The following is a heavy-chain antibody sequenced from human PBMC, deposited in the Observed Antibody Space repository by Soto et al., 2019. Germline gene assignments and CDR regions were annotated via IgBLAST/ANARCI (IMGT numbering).Heavy chain of an antibody. CDR1: GGSISSGAYY. CDR2: TYYSGST. CDR3: ASALRVATISY. Sequence: TLSLTCTVSGGSISSGAYYWSWIRQHPGKGLEWIGFTYYSGSTYYNPSLKSRVTISADTSKNQFSLKLTSVTAADTAVYYCASALRVATISYWDQGALVAVSS. D-gene: IGHD5-12*01. J-gene: IGHJ4*02. V-gene: IGHV4-31*03.